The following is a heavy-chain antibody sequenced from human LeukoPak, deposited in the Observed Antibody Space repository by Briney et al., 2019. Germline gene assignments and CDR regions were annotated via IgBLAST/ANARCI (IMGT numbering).Heavy chain of an antibody. D-gene: IGHD1-20*01. V-gene: IGHV3-74*01. CDR2: IETDGSTT. CDR1: GFSFSTYY. CDR3: VAYNWNYPDY. Sequence: GGSLRLSCAASGFSFSTYYMYWVRQALGKGLVWVSRIETDGSTTAHADSVKGRFTISRDNAKNTPYLQMNSLRAEDTAMYYCVAYNWNYPDYWGQGTLVTVSS. J-gene: IGHJ4*02.